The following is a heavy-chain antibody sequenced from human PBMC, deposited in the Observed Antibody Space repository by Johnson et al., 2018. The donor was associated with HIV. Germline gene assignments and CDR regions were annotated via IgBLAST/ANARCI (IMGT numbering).Heavy chain of an antibody. CDR3: ARDREWELLFGAFDI. D-gene: IGHD1-26*01. V-gene: IGHV3-11*04. Sequence: QVQLVESGGGLVKPGGSLRLSCAASGFTFSDYYMSWIRQAPGKGLEWVSGISWHSGSIDYVDSVKGRFTISRDNAKNSLYLQMNSLRPEDTAVYYCARDREWELLFGAFDIWGQGTVVTVSS. CDR2: ISWHSGSI. J-gene: IGHJ3*02. CDR1: GFTFSDYY.